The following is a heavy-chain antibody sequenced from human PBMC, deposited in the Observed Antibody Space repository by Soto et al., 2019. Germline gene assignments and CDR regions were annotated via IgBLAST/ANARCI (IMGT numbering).Heavy chain of an antibody. CDR3: ARGRRSGSTRVYYYYMDV. V-gene: IGHV1-69*02. D-gene: IGHD3-10*01. Sequence: GASVKVSCKASGGTFSSYTISWVRQAPGQGLEWMGRIIPILGIANYAQKFQGRVTITADKSTSTAYMELSSLRSEDTAVYYCARGRRSGSTRVYYYYMDVWGKGTTVTSP. CDR1: GGTFSSYT. J-gene: IGHJ6*03. CDR2: IIPILGIA.